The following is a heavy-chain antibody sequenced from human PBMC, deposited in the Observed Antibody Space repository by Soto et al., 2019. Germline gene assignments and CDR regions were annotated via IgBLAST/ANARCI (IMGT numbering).Heavy chain of an antibody. CDR2: ISAYNGNT. CDR1: GYTFTSYG. Sequence: ASVKVSCKASGYTFTSYGISWVRQAPGQGLEWMGWISAYNGNTNYAQKIQGRDTMTTDTSASTAYMELRSLRSDDTAVYYCARYLQDYDILTGYELGPPRDYWGQGTLVTVSS. CDR3: ARYLQDYDILTGYELGPPRDY. J-gene: IGHJ4*02. D-gene: IGHD3-9*01. V-gene: IGHV1-18*01.